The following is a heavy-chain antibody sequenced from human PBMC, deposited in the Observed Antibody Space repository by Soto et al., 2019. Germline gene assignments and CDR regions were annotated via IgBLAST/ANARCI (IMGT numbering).Heavy chain of an antibody. CDR2: ISYDGSNK. J-gene: IGHJ4*02. Sequence: LRLSCAASGFTFSSYAMHWVRQAPGKGLEWVAVISYDGSNKYYADSVKGRFTISRDNSKNTLYLQMNSLRAEDTAVYYCARDSPAYYDFWSGYPDYWGQGALVTVSS. V-gene: IGHV3-30-3*01. CDR3: ARDSPAYYDFWSGYPDY. CDR1: GFTFSSYA. D-gene: IGHD3-3*01.